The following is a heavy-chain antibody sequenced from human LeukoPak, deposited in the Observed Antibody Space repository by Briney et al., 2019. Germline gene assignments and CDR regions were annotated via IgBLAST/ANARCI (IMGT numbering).Heavy chain of an antibody. V-gene: IGHV1-18*01. Sequence: ASVKVSCKASGYTFTSYGISWVRQAPGQGLEWMGWISAYNGNTNYARKLQGRVTMTTDTSTSTAYMELRSLRSDDTAVYHCARDQSIRLAARPGYWGQGTLVTVSS. CDR2: ISAYNGNT. CDR3: ARDQSIRLAARPGY. J-gene: IGHJ4*02. D-gene: IGHD6-6*01. CDR1: GYTFTSYG.